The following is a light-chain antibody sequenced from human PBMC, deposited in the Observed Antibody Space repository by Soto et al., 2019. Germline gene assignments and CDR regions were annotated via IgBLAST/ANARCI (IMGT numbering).Light chain of an antibody. CDR3: QQYKDWPPYT. CDR2: GAS. J-gene: IGKJ2*01. V-gene: IGKV3-15*01. Sequence: EILMTQSQATLSFSPGERATLSCRASQRISSNVAWYQLKPGQAPRLLIYGASTRAIGVPARFSGGGSGTEFTLTISSLQSEDFAVYFCQQYKDWPPYTFGQGTKLEIK. CDR1: QRISSN.